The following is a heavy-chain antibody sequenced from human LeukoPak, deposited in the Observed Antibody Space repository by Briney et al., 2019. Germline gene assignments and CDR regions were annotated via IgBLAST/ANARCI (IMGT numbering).Heavy chain of an antibody. J-gene: IGHJ6*03. CDR1: GGSISSSSYH. CDR3: ARRRFITGLYYYYYMDV. V-gene: IGHV4-39*01. Sequence: PSETLSLTCTVSGGSISSSSYHWGWVRQPPGKGLEWIGSIYYSGNTYYNPSLKSRVTMSVDTSRNQFSLRLSSVTAADAAVYYCARRRFITGLYYYYYMDVWGKGTTVTVSS. D-gene: IGHD1-14*01. CDR2: IYYSGNT.